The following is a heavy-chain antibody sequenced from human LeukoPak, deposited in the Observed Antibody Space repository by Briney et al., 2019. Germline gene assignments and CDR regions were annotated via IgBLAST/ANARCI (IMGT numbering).Heavy chain of an antibody. V-gene: IGHV1-2*02. J-gene: IGHJ4*02. CDR2: INPNSGST. CDR3: ARGRGDILTGYEIAS. Sequence: ASVKVSCKASGYTFTGYYMHWVRQAPGQGLEWMGWINPNSGSTNYAQKFQGRVTMTRNTSISTAYMELSSLRSEDTAVYYCARGRGDILTGYEIASWGQGTLVTVSS. D-gene: IGHD3-9*01. CDR1: GYTFTGYY.